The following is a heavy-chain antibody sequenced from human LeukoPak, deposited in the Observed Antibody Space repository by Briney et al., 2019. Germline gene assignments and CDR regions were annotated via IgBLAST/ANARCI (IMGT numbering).Heavy chain of an antibody. CDR1: GFTFSDYY. V-gene: IGHV3-11*04. CDR2: ISSSGSTI. D-gene: IGHD3-16*01. CDR3: ASGKQGETNYFDY. J-gene: IGHJ4*02. Sequence: GGSLTLSCAASGFTFSDYYMSWIRQAPGKGLEWVSYISSSGSTIYYADSVKGRFTISRDNAKNSLYLQMNSLRAEDTAVYYCASGKQGETNYFDYWGQGTLVTVSS.